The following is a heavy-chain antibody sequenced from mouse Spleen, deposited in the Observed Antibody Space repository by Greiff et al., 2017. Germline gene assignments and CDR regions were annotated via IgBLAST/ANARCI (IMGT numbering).Heavy chain of an antibody. J-gene: IGHJ3*01. CDR3: ARPPYYRYAWFAY. CDR2: ISSGSSTI. CDR1: GFTFSDYG. D-gene: IGHD2-14*01. Sequence: EVQQVESGGGLVKPGGSLKLSCAASGFTFSDYGMHWVRQAPEKGLEWVAYISSGSSTIYYADTVKGRFTISRDNAKNTLFLQMTSLRSEDTAMYYCARPPYYRYAWFAYWGQGTLGTVSA. V-gene: IGHV5-17*01.